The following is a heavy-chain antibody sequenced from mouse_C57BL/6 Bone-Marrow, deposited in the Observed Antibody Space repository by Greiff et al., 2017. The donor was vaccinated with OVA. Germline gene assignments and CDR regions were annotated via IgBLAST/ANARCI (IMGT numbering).Heavy chain of an antibody. D-gene: IGHD1-1*01. V-gene: IGHV5-6*01. J-gene: IGHJ4*01. Sequence: EVNLVESGGDLVKPGGSLKLSCAASGFTFSSYGMSWVRQTPDKRLEWVATISSGGSYTYYPDSVKGRFTISRDNAKNTLYLQMSSLKSEDTAMYYCARHLFYYYGSRGDYAMDYWGQGTSVTVSS. CDR3: ARHLFYYYGSRGDYAMDY. CDR2: ISSGGSYT. CDR1: GFTFSSYG.